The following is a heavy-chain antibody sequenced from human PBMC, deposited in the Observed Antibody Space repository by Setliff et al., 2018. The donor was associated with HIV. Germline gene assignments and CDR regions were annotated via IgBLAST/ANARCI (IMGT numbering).Heavy chain of an antibody. Sequence: GGSLRLSCTASGFTFRYFTMSWVRQAPGKGLEWVANIKPDGSEKYYVDSVKGRLTISRDNAKTSLYLQMNSLRAEDTAVYYCARAVAENWFDPWGQGTLVTVSS. CDR2: IKPDGSEK. J-gene: IGHJ5*02. CDR1: GFTFRYFT. D-gene: IGHD6-19*01. CDR3: ARAVAENWFDP. V-gene: IGHV3-7*01.